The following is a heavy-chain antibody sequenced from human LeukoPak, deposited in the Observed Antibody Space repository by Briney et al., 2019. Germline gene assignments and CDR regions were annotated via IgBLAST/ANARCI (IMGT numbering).Heavy chain of an antibody. CDR3: TREYISGPRQTDAFDI. CDR2: ISGDEIWT. CDR1: GFTLGNHW. Sequence: GGSLRLSCVASGFTLGNHWMHWVRQAPGKGLVWVSRISGDEIWTSYADSVKGRFTISRDNAKDTLYLQMNGLRTEDTAVYYCTREYISGPRQTDAFDIWGRGTMVAVSS. J-gene: IGHJ3*02. D-gene: IGHD3-22*01. V-gene: IGHV3-74*01.